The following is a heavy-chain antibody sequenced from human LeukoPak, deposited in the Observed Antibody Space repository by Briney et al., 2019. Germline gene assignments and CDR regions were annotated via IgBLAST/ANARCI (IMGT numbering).Heavy chain of an antibody. D-gene: IGHD2-2*01. CDR2: INPSGGST. CDR1: GYTFTSYY. CDR3: AREAVVVPAAMGFDY. J-gene: IGHJ4*02. Sequence: ASVTVSCKASGYTFTSYYMHWVRQAPGQGLEWMGIINPSGGSTSYAQKFQGRVTMTRDTSTSTVYMELSSLRSEDTAVYYCAREAVVVPAAMGFDYWGQGTLVTVSS. V-gene: IGHV1-46*01.